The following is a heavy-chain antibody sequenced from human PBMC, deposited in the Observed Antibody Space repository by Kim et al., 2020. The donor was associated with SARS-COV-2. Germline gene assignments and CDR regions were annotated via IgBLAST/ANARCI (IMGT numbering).Heavy chain of an antibody. D-gene: IGHD6-19*01. CDR2: IYYSGST. Sequence: SETLSLTCTVSGGSISSSSYYWGWIRQPPGKGLEWIGSIYYSGSTYYNPSLKSRVTISVDTSKNQFSLKLSSVTAADTAVYYCARCRSGWYYFDYWGQGTLVTVSS. J-gene: IGHJ4*02. CDR3: ARCRSGWYYFDY. V-gene: IGHV4-39*01. CDR1: GGSISSSSYY.